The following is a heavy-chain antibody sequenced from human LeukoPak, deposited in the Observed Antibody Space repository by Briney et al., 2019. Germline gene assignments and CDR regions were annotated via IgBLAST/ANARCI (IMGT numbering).Heavy chain of an antibody. Sequence: SETLSLTCAVYGGSFSGYYWSWIRQPPGKGLEWIGEINHSGSTNYNPSLKSRVTISVDTSKNQFSLKLSSVTAADTAVYYCAREEAAAGGNWFDPWGQGTLVTVSS. CDR2: INHSGST. CDR1: GGSFSGYY. D-gene: IGHD6-13*01. CDR3: AREEAAAGGNWFDP. J-gene: IGHJ5*02. V-gene: IGHV4-34*01.